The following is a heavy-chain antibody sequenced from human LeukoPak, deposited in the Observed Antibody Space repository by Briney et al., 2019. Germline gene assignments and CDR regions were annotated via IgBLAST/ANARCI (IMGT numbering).Heavy chain of an antibody. CDR3: ARTWIQLWLDKDPANYYYYYMDV. CDR1: GYTFTNYY. J-gene: IGHJ6*03. CDR2: IIPIFGTA. D-gene: IGHD5-18*01. Sequence: GASVKVSCKASGYTFTNYYMHWVRQAPGQGLEWMGGIIPIFGTANYAQKFQGRVTITADESTSTAYMELSSLRSEDTAVYYCARTWIQLWLDKDPANYYYYYMDVWGKGTTVTISS. V-gene: IGHV1-69*13.